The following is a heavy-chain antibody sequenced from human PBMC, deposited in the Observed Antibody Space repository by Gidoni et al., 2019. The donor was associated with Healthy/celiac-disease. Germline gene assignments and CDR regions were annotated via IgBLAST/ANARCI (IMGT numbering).Heavy chain of an antibody. V-gene: IGHV3-53*01. D-gene: IGHD5-12*01. CDR1: GFTVSSNY. CDR2: IYSGGST. J-gene: IGHJ4*02. Sequence: EVQLVESGGGLIQPGGSLRLSCAASGFTVSSNYMSWVRQAPGKGLEWVSVIYSGGSTYYADSVKGRFTISRDNSKNTLYLQMNSLRAEDTAVYYCAASKPSLYEGLDYWGQGTLVTVSS. CDR3: AASKPSLYEGLDY.